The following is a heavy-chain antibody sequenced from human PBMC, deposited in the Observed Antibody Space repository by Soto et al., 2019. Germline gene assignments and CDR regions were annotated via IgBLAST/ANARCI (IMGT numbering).Heavy chain of an antibody. V-gene: IGHV3-15*07. CDR2: IKSFADGGTT. CDR1: GYSFIDAW. D-gene: IGHD6-25*01. CDR3: SRRPKAADIRVGSPDF. J-gene: IGHJ4*02. Sequence: EVKLVESGGGLVKPGGSLRLSCAASGYSFIDAWMNWVRQAPGKGLEWVGRIKSFADGGTTEYAAPVKGRFSISRDDSTFTVFLQMNSLQTEDTAVYYCSRRPKAADIRVGSPDFWGRGTLVTVSA.